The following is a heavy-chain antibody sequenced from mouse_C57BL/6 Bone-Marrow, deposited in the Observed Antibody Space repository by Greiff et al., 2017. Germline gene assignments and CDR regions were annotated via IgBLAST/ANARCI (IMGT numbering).Heavy chain of an antibody. J-gene: IGHJ1*03. CDR2: IDPSDSYT. D-gene: IGHD2-4*01. V-gene: IGHV1-69*01. Sequence: VQLQQPGAELVMPGASVKLSCKASGYTFTSYWMHWVKQRPGQGLEWIGEIDPSDSYTNYNQKFKGKSTLTVDKSSSTAYMQLSSLTSEDSAVYYCARGGASMITPWYFDVWGTGTTVTVSS. CDR3: ARGGASMITPWYFDV. CDR1: GYTFTSYW.